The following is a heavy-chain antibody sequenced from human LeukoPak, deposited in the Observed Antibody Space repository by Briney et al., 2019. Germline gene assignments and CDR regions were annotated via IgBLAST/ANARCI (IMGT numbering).Heavy chain of an antibody. J-gene: IGHJ5*02. V-gene: IGHV4-61*02. CDR3: ARDGFDSNYESWFDP. Sequence: PSETLSLTCTVSGGSISSGSYYWSWIRQPAGKGLEWIGRIYTSGSTNYNPSLKSRVTTSVDTSKNQFSLKLSSVTAADTAVYYCARDGFDSNYESWFDPWGQGTLVTVSS. D-gene: IGHD4-11*01. CDR1: GGSISSGSYY. CDR2: IYTSGST.